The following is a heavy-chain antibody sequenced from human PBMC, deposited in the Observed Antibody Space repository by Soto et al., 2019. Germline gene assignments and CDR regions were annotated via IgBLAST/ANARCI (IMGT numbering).Heavy chain of an antibody. CDR1: GGSISSSSYY. V-gene: IGHV4-39*01. D-gene: IGHD3-22*01. J-gene: IGHJ5*02. Sequence: QLQLQESGPGLVKPSETLSLTCTVSGGSISSSSYYWGWIRQPPGKGLEWIGSIYYSGSTYYNPSRRRRLPVPVDTAHDQFPRNRGSVTAADTAVYYCARHYYVCSGYYVTNWFHPWGQGTLVTVSS. CDR2: IYYSGST. CDR3: ARHYYVCSGYYVTNWFHP.